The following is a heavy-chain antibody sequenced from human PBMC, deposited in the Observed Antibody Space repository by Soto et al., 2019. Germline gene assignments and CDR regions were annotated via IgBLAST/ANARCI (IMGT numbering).Heavy chain of an antibody. V-gene: IGHV3-64*01. CDR2: ISSNGVGT. D-gene: IGHD6-6*01. Sequence: EVQLSESGGGLAQPGGSLRLSCAASGFTLGGYAMDWVCQAPGKGLEYVSGISSNGVGTYYANSVQGRFTISRDNSKNTVYLQMGSLRTEDMAVYYCARRARPDFYYMDGWGKGTTVTVSS. CDR3: ARRARPDFYYMDG. J-gene: IGHJ6*03. CDR1: GFTLGGYA.